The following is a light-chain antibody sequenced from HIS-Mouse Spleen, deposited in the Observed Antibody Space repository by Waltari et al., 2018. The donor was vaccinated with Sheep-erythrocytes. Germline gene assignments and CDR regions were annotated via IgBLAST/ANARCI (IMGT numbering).Light chain of an antibody. CDR1: QSISSY. Sequence: DIQMTQSPSSLSASVGDRVTITCRASQSISSYLAWYQQKPGKAPKLLIYAASTLQSGVPSRFSGSGSGTEFTLTISSLQPEDFATYYCQQYDNLFTFGPGTKVDIK. CDR3: QQYDNLFT. J-gene: IGKJ3*01. V-gene: IGKV1-9*01. CDR2: AAS.